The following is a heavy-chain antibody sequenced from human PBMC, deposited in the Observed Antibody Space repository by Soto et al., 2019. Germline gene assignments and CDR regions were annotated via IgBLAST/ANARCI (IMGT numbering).Heavy chain of an antibody. V-gene: IGHV4-59*01. CDR1: GGSISSYY. J-gene: IGHJ6*02. CDR3: ARGVSHSSSWYNYYYYGMDV. D-gene: IGHD6-13*01. Sequence: SETLSLTCTVSGGSISSYYWSWIRQPPGKGLEWIGYIYYSGSTNYNPSLKSRVTISVDTSKNQFSLKLSSVTAADTAVYYCARGVSHSSSWYNYYYYGMDVWGQGTTVTVSS. CDR2: IYYSGST.